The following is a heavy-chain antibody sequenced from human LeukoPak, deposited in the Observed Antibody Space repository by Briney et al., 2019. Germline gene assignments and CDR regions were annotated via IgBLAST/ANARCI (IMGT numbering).Heavy chain of an antibody. CDR3: ARRHISSGWSFDY. V-gene: IGHV4-4*07. Sequence: TSETLSLTCTVSGGSISNYHWSWIRQPAGKGLEWIGQIHTSGSTNYNPPLKSRVTMSIDTPENQLSLTIRSVTAADTAVYYCARRHISSGWSFDYWGQGTLVTVSS. D-gene: IGHD6-19*01. CDR1: GGSISNYH. CDR2: IHTSGST. J-gene: IGHJ4*02.